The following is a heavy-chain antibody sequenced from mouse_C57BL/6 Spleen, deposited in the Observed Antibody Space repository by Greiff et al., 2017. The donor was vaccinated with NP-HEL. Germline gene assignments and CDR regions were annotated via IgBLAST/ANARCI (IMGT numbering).Heavy chain of an antibody. CDR1: GYTFTSYW. D-gene: IGHD1-1*01. Sequence: QVQLQQPGAELVKPGASVKMSCKASGYTFTSYWITWVKQRPGQGLEWIGDIYPGSGSTNYNEKFKSKATLTVDTSSSTAYMQLSSLTSEDSAVYYGARDTISGSSYGWYFDVWGTGTTVTGSS. CDR2: IYPGSGST. J-gene: IGHJ1*03. V-gene: IGHV1-55*01. CDR3: ARDTISGSSYGWYFDV.